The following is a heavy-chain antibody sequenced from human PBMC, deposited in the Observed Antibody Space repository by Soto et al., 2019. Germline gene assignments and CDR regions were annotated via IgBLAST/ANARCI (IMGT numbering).Heavy chain of an antibody. V-gene: IGHV4-30-4*01. CDR3: AREKGYISGPKNFDY. D-gene: IGHD5-12*01. Sequence: SETLSLTCTVSGASISSGDYFWSWIRQSPGKGLQWIGYIYDSGSSYYNPSLKSRVTMSVDTSKNQFSLKLSSVTAADTADYYCAREKGYISGPKNFDYWGQGTLVTVSS. CDR1: GASISSGDYF. J-gene: IGHJ4*02. CDR2: IYDSGSS.